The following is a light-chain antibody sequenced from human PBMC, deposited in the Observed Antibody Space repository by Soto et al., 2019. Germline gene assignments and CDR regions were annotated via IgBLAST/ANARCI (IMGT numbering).Light chain of an antibody. CDR2: DAS. CDR1: QGIGND. Sequence: AIQMTQSPSSLSASVGDRVTITCRASQGIGNDLGWYQQKPGKAPKLLIYDASSLQSGVPSRFSGSGAGTDFTLTISSLQPEDSANYYCLLDYQGWTFGQGTKVEIK. V-gene: IGKV1-6*01. CDR3: LLDYQGWT. J-gene: IGKJ1*01.